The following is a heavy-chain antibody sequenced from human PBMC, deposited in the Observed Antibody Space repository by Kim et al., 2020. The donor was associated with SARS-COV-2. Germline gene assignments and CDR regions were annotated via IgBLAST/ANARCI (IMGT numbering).Heavy chain of an antibody. CDR3: TRTDYYDSSGYAD. Sequence: YAASVKGRFTISRDDSKSIAYLQMNSLKTEDTAVYYCTRTDYYDSSGYADWGQGTLVTVSS. V-gene: IGHV3-49*02. J-gene: IGHJ4*02. D-gene: IGHD3-22*01.